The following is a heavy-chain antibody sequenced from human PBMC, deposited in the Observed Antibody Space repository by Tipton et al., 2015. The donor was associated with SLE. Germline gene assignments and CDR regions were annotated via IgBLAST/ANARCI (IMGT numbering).Heavy chain of an antibody. D-gene: IGHD2-15*01. J-gene: IGHJ4*02. CDR1: GYTFTSYD. CDR2: MNPNSGNT. Sequence: QSGPEVKKPGASVKVSCKASGYTFTSYDINWVRQATGQGLEWMGWMNPNSGNTGCAQKFQGRVTMTRNTSISTAYMELSSLRSEDTAVYYCARVSYCSGGSCYPTDDYWGQGTLVTVSS. V-gene: IGHV1-8*01. CDR3: ARVSYCSGGSCYPTDDY.